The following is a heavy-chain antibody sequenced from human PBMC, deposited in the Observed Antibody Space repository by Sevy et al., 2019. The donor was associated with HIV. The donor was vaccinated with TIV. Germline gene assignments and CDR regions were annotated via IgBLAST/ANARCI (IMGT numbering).Heavy chain of an antibody. J-gene: IGHJ4*02. CDR3: ATAITFGGVISYYFDY. CDR1: GYTLTELS. D-gene: IGHD3-16*02. V-gene: IGHV1-24*01. Sequence: ASVKVSCKVSGYTLTELSMHWVRQAPGKGLEWMGGFDPEDGETIYAQKFQGRVTMTEDTSTDTAYMELSSLRSEDTAVYYCATAITFGGVISYYFDYWGQGTLVTVSS. CDR2: FDPEDGET.